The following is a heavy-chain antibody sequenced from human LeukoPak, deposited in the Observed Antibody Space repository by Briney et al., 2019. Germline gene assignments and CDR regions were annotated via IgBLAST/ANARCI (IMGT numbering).Heavy chain of an antibody. CDR2: MNPNSGNT. J-gene: IGHJ4*02. V-gene: IGHV1-8*02. D-gene: IGHD3-10*01. Sequence: ASVKVSCKASGGTFSSYAISWVRQAPGQGLEWMGWMNPNSGNTGYAQKFQGRVTMTRNTSISTAYMELSSLRSEDTAVYYCARGLRGNYWGQGTLVTVSS. CDR1: GGTFSSYA. CDR3: ARGLRGNY.